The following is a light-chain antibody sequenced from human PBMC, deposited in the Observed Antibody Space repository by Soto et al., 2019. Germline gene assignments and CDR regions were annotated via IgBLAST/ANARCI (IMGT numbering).Light chain of an antibody. CDR1: SSDIGSYNL. CDR3: CPYAGGRTFVV. V-gene: IGLV2-23*02. J-gene: IGLJ3*02. Sequence: QSALSQPASVSGSPGQSVTISCTGTSSDIGSYNLVSWYHHHPGQAPKLVIYEVSKRPSVDSNRFSGSKSGNTASLTIAGLQPEDEGEYYCCPYAGGRTFVVFGGGTKLTVL. CDR2: EVS.